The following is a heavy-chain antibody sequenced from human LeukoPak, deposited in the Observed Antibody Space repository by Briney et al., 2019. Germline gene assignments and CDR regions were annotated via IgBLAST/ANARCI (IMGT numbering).Heavy chain of an antibody. Sequence: GGSLRLSCVASGFTFSSYAMTWVRQAPGKGLVWVSGISGSGDNTYYADSAKGRFTISRDNSKNTLFLQMNSLRAEDTAVYYCAKDLKRSDYDSSGYYYGYYYYGMDVWGQGTTVTVSS. CDR2: ISGSGDNT. D-gene: IGHD3-22*01. J-gene: IGHJ6*02. CDR3: AKDLKRSDYDSSGYYYGYYYYGMDV. V-gene: IGHV3-23*01. CDR1: GFTFSSYA.